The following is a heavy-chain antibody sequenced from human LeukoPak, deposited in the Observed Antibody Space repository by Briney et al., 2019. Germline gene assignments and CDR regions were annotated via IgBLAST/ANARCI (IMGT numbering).Heavy chain of an antibody. CDR2: INPNSGGT. D-gene: IGHD7-27*01. CDR1: GYTFIDYY. Sequence: GASVKVSCKSSGYTFIDYYIHWVRQAPGQGLGWMGRINPNSGGTNSAQTFQGGVTMTRDTSISTAYMELNRLTSDDTAVYYCARDLPSTPNWELDYWGQGTLVTVSS. CDR3: ARDLPSTPNWELDY. J-gene: IGHJ4*02. V-gene: IGHV1-2*06.